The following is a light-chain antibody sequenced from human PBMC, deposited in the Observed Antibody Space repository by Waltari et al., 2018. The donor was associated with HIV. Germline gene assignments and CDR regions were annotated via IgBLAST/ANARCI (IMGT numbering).Light chain of an antibody. CDR3: GTWESSLSAAV. V-gene: IGLV2-23*02. CDR1: SSDVGSYNL. CDR2: EVS. Sequence: QSALTQPASVSGSPGQSITISCTGTSSDVGSYNLVSWYQQHPGKAPKLMIYEVSKRPSGVSNRFSGSKSGNTASLTIAGLQAEDEADYYCGTWESSLSAAVFGGGTKLAVL. J-gene: IGLJ2*01.